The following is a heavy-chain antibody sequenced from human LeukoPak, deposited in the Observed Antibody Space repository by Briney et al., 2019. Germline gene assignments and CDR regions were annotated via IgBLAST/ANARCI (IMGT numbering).Heavy chain of an antibody. D-gene: IGHD3-22*01. V-gene: IGHV4-30-4*08. J-gene: IGHJ3*02. CDR2: ISYSGNT. Sequence: SETLSLTCTVSGGAISSGDYYWSWIRQPPGGGLEWIGYISYSGNTYYNPSLKSRVTISLDTSKSQFSLKLSSVTAADTAVYYCASGHYYDGAFDIWGQGTMVTVSS. CDR1: GGAISSGDYY. CDR3: ASGHYYDGAFDI.